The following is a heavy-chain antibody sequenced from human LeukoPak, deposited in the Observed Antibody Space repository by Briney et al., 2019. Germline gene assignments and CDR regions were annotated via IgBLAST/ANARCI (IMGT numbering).Heavy chain of an antibody. CDR2: IYYSGST. Sequence: SETLSLTCTVSGGSINDYYWNWLRQPPGKGLEWIGYIYYSGSTNYNPSLKSRVTISVDTSKNQFSLKLSSVTAADTAVYYCARDGRAAAGLFDYWGQGTLVTVSS. V-gene: IGHV4-59*01. CDR3: ARDGRAAAGLFDY. D-gene: IGHD6-13*01. J-gene: IGHJ4*02. CDR1: GGSINDYY.